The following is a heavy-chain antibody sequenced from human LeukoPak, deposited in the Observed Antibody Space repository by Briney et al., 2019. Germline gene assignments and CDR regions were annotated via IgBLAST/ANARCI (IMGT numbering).Heavy chain of an antibody. D-gene: IGHD3-3*01. Sequence: SVKVSCKASGYTFISYDINWVRQATGQGLEWMGGIIPIFGTANYAQKFQGRVTITADESTSTAYMELSSLRSEDTAVYYCARVDKIWSGYYDYYYYGMDVWGQGTTVTVSS. CDR3: ARVDKIWSGYYDYYYYGMDV. J-gene: IGHJ6*02. V-gene: IGHV1-69*13. CDR2: IIPIFGTA. CDR1: GYTFISYD.